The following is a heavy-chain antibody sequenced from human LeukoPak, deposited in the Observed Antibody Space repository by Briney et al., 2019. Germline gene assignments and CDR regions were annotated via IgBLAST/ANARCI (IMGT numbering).Heavy chain of an antibody. J-gene: IGHJ6*02. CDR1: GYTFTGYY. CDR3: ARGGRYYGSGSSYYYYGMDV. D-gene: IGHD3-10*01. CDR2: INPNSGST. V-gene: IGHV1-2*02. Sequence: ASVKVSCKASGYTFTGYYMHWVRPAPGQGREWMGWINPNSGSTNYAQKFQGRVTMTRDTSISTAYMELSRLRSDDTAVYYCARGGRYYGSGSSYYYYGMDVWGQGTTVTVSS.